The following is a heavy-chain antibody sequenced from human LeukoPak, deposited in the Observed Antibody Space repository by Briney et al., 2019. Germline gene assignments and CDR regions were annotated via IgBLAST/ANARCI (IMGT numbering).Heavy chain of an antibody. D-gene: IGHD3-22*01. CDR2: INPNSGGT. CDR3: ARGPNTYYYDSSGDH. CDR1: GYTFTGYY. V-gene: IGHV1-2*02. Sequence: ASVKVSCKASGYTFTGYYMHWVRQAPGQGLEWMGWINPNSGGTNYAQKFQGRVTMTRDTSISTAYMELSRLRYDDTAVYYCARGPNTYYYDSSGDHWGPGTLVTVSS. J-gene: IGHJ4*02.